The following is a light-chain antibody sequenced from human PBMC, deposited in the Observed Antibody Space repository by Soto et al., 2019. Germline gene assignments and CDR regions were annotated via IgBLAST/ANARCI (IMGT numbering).Light chain of an antibody. CDR1: SSDVGSYNL. CDR2: EGS. Sequence: QSALTQPASVSGSPGQSNTISCTGTSSDVGSYNLVSWYQQHPGKAPKLMIYEGSKRPSGVSNRVSGSKSGNTASLTISGLQAEDEADYYCCSYAGSSTVVFGGGTKLTVL. J-gene: IGLJ2*01. CDR3: CSYAGSSTVV. V-gene: IGLV2-23*01.